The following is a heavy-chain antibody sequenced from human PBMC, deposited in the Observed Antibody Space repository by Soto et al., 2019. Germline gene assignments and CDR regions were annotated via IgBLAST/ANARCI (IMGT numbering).Heavy chain of an antibody. CDR3: ARAGIAAAGPNFDY. D-gene: IGHD6-13*01. V-gene: IGHV4-34*01. J-gene: IGHJ4*02. Sequence: SETLSLTCAVYGGSFSGYYWSWIRQPPGKGLEWIGEINHSGSTHYNPSLKSRVTISVDTSKNQFSLKLSSVTAADTAVYYCARAGIAAAGPNFDYWGQGTLVTVSS. CDR2: INHSGST. CDR1: GGSFSGYY.